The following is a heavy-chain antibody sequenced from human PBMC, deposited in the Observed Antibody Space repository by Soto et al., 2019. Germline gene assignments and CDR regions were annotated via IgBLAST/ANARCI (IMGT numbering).Heavy chain of an antibody. V-gene: IGHV1-18*01. CDR1: GYTFHMYG. J-gene: IGHJ6*02. Sequence: QVQLVQSGGEVKKPGASVRVSCKASGYTFHMYGIGWARQAPGEGLERMGWISANRGFRECSNYPEKIQGRVPMTADRATSTAYTELRNLRYDDTAVYYCTRTAELPRAGLDVWGQGKTVTVPS. CDR2: ISANRGFRECS. D-gene: IGHD1-1*01. CDR3: TRTAELPRAGLDV.